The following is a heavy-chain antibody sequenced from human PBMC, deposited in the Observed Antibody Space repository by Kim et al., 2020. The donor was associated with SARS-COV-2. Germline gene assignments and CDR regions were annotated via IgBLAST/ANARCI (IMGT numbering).Heavy chain of an antibody. D-gene: IGHD3-9*01. Sequence: GESLKISCKGSGYSFSSYWIAWVRQMPGKGLEWMGIINPRDSETRYSPSFQGQVSISADKSISTAYLQWSSLRASDTAMYYCARPRDPDILTGLGYWGQGPLVTVSS. CDR3: ARPRDPDILTGLGY. CDR2: INPRDSET. V-gene: IGHV5-51*01. CDR1: GYSFSSYW. J-gene: IGHJ4*02.